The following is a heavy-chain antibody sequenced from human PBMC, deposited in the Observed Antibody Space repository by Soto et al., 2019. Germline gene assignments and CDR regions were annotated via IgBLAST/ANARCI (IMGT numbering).Heavy chain of an antibody. CDR2: INEDESNT. V-gene: IGHV3-74*01. J-gene: IGHJ4*02. Sequence: EVQLVESGGGLVQPGGSLRLSCATSGFTFSNYWMHWVRQAPGKGPVWVSRINEDESNTNYADSVKGRFTISRDNAKNTLYLQMNSLRAEDTAVYYCARGLFLDYWGPGTRVNVSS. D-gene: IGHD3-3*01. CDR3: ARGLFLDY. CDR1: GFTFSNYW.